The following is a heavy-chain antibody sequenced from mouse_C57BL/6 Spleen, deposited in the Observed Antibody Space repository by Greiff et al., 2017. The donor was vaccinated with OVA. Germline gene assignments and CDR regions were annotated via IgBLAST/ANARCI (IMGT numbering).Heavy chain of an antibody. D-gene: IGHD2-4*01. CDR2: IDPNSGGT. Sequence: VQLQQPGAELVKPGASVKLSCKASGYTFTSYWMHWVKQRPGRGLEWIGRIDPNSGGTKYNEKFKSKATLTVDKPSSTAYMQLSSLTSEDSAVYYCASSAYDYDWFAYWGQGTLVTVSA. CDR1: GYTFTSYW. CDR3: ASSAYDYDWFAY. J-gene: IGHJ3*01. V-gene: IGHV1-72*01.